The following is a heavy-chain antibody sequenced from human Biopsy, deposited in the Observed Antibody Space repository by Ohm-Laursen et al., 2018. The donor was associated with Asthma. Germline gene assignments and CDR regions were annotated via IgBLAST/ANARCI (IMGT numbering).Heavy chain of an antibody. Sequence: ASVKVSCKASGYTFINYAIHWVRQAPGHSLEWMGWINAANGNTKYSQKFQGRLTISRDTSASTAYMDLSSLRSEDTAAYYCARTYFDFLTGQVHDAFAMWGQGTMVTVSS. CDR3: ARTYFDFLTGQVHDAFAM. V-gene: IGHV1-3*01. CDR2: INAANGNT. CDR1: GYTFINYA. D-gene: IGHD3-9*01. J-gene: IGHJ3*02.